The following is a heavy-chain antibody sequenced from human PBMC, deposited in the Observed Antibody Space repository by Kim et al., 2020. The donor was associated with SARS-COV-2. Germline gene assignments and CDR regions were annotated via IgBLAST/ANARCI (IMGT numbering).Heavy chain of an antibody. CDR2: INPSGGST. Sequence: ASVKVSCKAYGYTFTNYYVHWVRQAPGQGLEWVGAINPSGGSTIYAQKFQGRVTMTTDTSTSTIYMELNSLTSEDTAVYYCARVGTIFGVLMGLDHWGQGTLVTVSS. V-gene: IGHV1-46*01. CDR3: ARVGTIFGVLMGLDH. J-gene: IGHJ4*02. D-gene: IGHD3-3*01. CDR1: GYTFTNYY.